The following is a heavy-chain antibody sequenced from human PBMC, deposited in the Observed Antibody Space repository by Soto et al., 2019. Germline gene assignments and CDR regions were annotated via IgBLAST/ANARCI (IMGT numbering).Heavy chain of an antibody. V-gene: IGHV3-48*03. Sequence: GGSLRLSCAASGFTFSSYEMNWVRQAPGKGLQWVSYISSSGGTTYYADAVKGRFTISRDNAKNSLYLQMNSLRAEDTAVYYCARDMDGRYSRGWYQIDYWGQGTLVTVS. CDR1: GFTFSSYE. D-gene: IGHD6-19*01. CDR3: ARDMDGRYSRGWYQIDY. CDR2: ISSSGGTT. J-gene: IGHJ4*02.